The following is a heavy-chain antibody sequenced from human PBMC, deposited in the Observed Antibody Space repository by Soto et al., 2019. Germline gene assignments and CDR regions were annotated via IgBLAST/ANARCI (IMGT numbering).Heavy chain of an antibody. J-gene: IGHJ4*02. CDR2: IGYDGSIK. V-gene: IGHV3-33*01. CDR3: ARDADYGDDPSEDPGYYFDY. Sequence: QVQLVESGGGVVQPGRSLRLSCAASGVTFSHYAMHWVRQAPGKGLEWVAGIGYDGSIKYYADSVKGRFTISRDNSKNTLHLQLNSLRAEDTAVYYCARDADYGDDPSEDPGYYFDYWGQGTLVTVSS. D-gene: IGHD4-17*01. CDR1: GVTFSHYA.